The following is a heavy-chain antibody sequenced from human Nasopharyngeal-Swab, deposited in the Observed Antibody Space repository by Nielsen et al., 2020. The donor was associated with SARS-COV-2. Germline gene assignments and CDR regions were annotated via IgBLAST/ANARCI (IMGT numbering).Heavy chain of an antibody. D-gene: IGHD7-27*01. CDR2: IGGSGVKI. V-gene: IGHV3-23*01. Sequence: GESLKISCAASGFTFSTAMSWVRQAPGKGLECVSGIGGSGVKIYYAESVKGRFTISRGNSKNTLYLQMNSLRAEDTAVYYCAREYGTNWQHHFDYWSQGIPVTVSS. CDR1: GFTFSTA. J-gene: IGHJ4*02. CDR3: AREYGTNWQHHFDY.